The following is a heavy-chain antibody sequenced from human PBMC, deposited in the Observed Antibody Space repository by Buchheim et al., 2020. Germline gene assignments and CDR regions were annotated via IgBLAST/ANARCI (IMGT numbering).Heavy chain of an antibody. J-gene: IGHJ4*02. CDR3: AKDSKDCAYCGSTISDY. V-gene: IGHV3-23*01. Sequence: EVQLLESGGGLVQPGGSLRLSCAASGFIFGSYAMSWVRQAPGKGLEWVSAISGSGGRAYYADSVKGRFTISRDNSKNTLYLQMNSLRAEDSAVYYCAKDSKDCAYCGSTISDYWGQGTL. D-gene: IGHD2-2*01. CDR2: ISGSGGRA. CDR1: GFIFGSYA.